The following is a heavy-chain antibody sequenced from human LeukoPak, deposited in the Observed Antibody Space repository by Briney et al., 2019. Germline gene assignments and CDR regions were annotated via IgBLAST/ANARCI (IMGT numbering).Heavy chain of an antibody. Sequence: SQTLSLTCAISGDSVSSNSAAWNWIRQSPSRGLEWLGRTYYRSKWYNDYAVSVKSRITINPDTSKNQFSLQLNSVTPEDTAVYYCARDHWGGPHHLRNYYYMDVWGKGTTVTVSS. V-gene: IGHV6-1*01. CDR3: ARDHWGGPHHLRNYYYMDV. CDR1: GDSVSSNSAA. D-gene: IGHD7-27*01. CDR2: TYYRSKWYN. J-gene: IGHJ6*03.